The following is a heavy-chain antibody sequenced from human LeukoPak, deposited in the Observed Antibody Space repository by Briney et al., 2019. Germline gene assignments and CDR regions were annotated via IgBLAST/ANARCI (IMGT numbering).Heavy chain of an antibody. Sequence: SETLSLTCTVSGGSIDSSSYYWGWIRQPPGKGLECIGTIYYSGSSYYKPSLQSRVSISVDTYKNEFSLKLSSVTAADTAVYYCARHHYYGSGTFDYWGQGTLVTVSS. CDR2: IYYSGSS. CDR3: ARHHYYGSGTFDY. J-gene: IGHJ4*02. D-gene: IGHD3-10*01. CDR1: GGSIDSSSYY. V-gene: IGHV4-39*01.